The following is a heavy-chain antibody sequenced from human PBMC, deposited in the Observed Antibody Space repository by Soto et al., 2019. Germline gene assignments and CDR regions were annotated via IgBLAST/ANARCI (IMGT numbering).Heavy chain of an antibody. J-gene: IGHJ4*02. CDR1: GYTFTGYY. CDR2: INPNSGGT. V-gene: IGHV1-2*04. CDR3: ARTIWSGYYTTEYYFDY. Sequence: QVQLVQSGAEVKKPGASVKVSCKASGYTFTGYYMHWVRQAPGQGLEWMRWINPNSGGTNYAQKFQGWVTMTRDTSISTAYMELSRLRSDDTAVYYCARTIWSGYYTTEYYFDYWGQGTLVTVSS. D-gene: IGHD3-3*01.